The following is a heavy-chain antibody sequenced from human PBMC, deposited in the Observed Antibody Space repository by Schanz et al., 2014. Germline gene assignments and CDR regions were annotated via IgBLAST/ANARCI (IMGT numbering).Heavy chain of an antibody. V-gene: IGHV3-13*01. D-gene: IGHD3-10*01. J-gene: IGHJ4*02. CDR1: GFTLSNSD. CDR2: IGYLGDT. Sequence: EVQLVESGGGLVQPGGSLRLSCAASGFTLSNSDMHWVRQGTGKGLEWVSTIGYLGDTYYPDSVKGRFTVSRDSGQNSLFLQMNSLRAEDTAVYYCARANYRRKINFDYWGRGTLVTVSS. CDR3: ARANYRRKINFDY.